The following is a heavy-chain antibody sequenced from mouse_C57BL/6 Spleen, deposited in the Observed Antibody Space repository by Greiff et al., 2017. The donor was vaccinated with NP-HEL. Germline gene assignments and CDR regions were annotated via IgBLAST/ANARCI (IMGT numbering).Heavy chain of an antibody. CDR3: ASVSPAY. V-gene: IGHV2-2*01. CDR1: GFSLTSYG. CDR2: IWSGGST. J-gene: IGHJ3*01. Sequence: QVQLQQSGPGLVQPSQSLSITCTVSGFSLTSYGVHWVRQSPGKGLEWLGVIWSGGSTDYNAAFISRLSISKDNSKSQVFFKMNSLQADDTAIYYCASVSPAYWGQGTLVTVSA.